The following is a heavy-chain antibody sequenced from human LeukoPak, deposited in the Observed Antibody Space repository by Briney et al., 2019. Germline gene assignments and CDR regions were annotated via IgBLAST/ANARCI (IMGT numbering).Heavy chain of an antibody. J-gene: IGHJ6*03. CDR1: GFTFSSYW. V-gene: IGHV3-74*01. CDR2: INSDGSST. CDR3: VREHYFYHMDG. Sequence: GGSLRLSCAASGFTFSSYWMHWVRQAPGKGLVWVSRINSDGSSTSYADSVKGRFTISRDNAKNTLYLQMNRLRAEDTAVYYCVREHYFYHMDGWGEGTTVTVSS.